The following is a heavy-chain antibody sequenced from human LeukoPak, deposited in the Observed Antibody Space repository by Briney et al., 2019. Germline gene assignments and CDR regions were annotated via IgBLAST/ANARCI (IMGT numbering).Heavy chain of an antibody. D-gene: IGHD4-17*01. CDR2: TIPIFGAA. CDR3: ARDHGDYWFRGQALYWFDP. J-gene: IGHJ5*02. V-gene: IGHV1-69*06. CDR1: GVTSISYA. Sequence: SVKVSCKASGVTSISYAISWVRQAPGQGLEWMGGTIPIFGAANYAQKFQGRVTITADKSTTTAYMELNSLRAEDTAVYYCARDHGDYWFRGQALYWFDPWGQGTLVTASS.